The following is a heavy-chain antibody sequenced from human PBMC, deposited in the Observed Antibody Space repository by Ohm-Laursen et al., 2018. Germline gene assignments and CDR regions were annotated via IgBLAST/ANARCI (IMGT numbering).Heavy chain of an antibody. V-gene: IGHV1-18*01. CDR2: ISAYNGNT. CDR1: GYTFTSYG. J-gene: IGHJ5*02. CDR3: ARDLRVYRTTGGGFDP. D-gene: IGHD4-17*01. Sequence: SVKVSCKASGYTFTSYGISWVRQAPGQGLEWMGWISAYNGNTNYAQKLQGRVTMTTDTSTSTAYMELRSLRSDDTAVYYCARDLRVYRTTGGGFDPWGQGTLVTVSS.